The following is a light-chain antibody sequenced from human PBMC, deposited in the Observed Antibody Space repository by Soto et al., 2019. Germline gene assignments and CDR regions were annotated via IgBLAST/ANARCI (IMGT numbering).Light chain of an antibody. CDR3: QHYGSALFT. Sequence: EIVLTQSPGTLSLSPGERATLPCRASQSFSSSYLAWYQQKPGQAPRLLIYGASSRATGIPDRFSGSGSGTDFTLTISRLDPEDFAVYYCQHYGSALFTFGPGTKVDVK. V-gene: IGKV3-20*01. J-gene: IGKJ3*01. CDR1: QSFSSSY. CDR2: GAS.